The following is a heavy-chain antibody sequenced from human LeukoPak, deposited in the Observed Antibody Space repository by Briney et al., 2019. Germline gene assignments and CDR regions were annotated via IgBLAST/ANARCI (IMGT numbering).Heavy chain of an antibody. V-gene: IGHV4-39*01. Sequence: SETLSLTCTVSGGSISSSCYYWGWIRQPPGKGLEWIGSIYYSGSTYYNPSLKSRVTISVDTSKNQFSLKLSSVTAADTAVYYCASLNVAVFHHWGQGTLVTVSS. CDR1: GGSISSSCYY. D-gene: IGHD6-19*01. CDR2: IYYSGST. J-gene: IGHJ1*01. CDR3: ASLNVAVFHH.